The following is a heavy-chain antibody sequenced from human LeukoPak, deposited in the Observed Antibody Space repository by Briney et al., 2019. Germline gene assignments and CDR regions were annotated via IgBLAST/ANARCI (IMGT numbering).Heavy chain of an antibody. V-gene: IGHV1-24*01. Sequence: ASVKVYCKVSGYTLTELSMHWVRQAPGKGLEWMGGFDPEDGETIYAQKFQGRVTMTEDTSTDTAYMELSSLRSEDTAVYYCATGKLELSLRYYYYGMDVWGQGTTVTVSS. D-gene: IGHD1-7*01. J-gene: IGHJ6*02. CDR3: ATGKLELSLRYYYYGMDV. CDR1: GYTLTELS. CDR2: FDPEDGET.